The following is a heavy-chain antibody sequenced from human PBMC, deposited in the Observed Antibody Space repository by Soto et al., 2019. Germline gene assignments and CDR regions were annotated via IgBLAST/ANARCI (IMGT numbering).Heavy chain of an antibody. V-gene: IGHV3-30-3*01. D-gene: IGHD3-16*01. CDR2: ISYDGSNK. CDR1: GFTFSSYA. CDR3: ARDMGLWMIKFGGGMDV. J-gene: IGHJ6*02. Sequence: QVQLVESGGGVVQPGRSLRLSCAASGFTFSSYAMHWVRQAPGKGLEWVAVISYDGSNKYYADSVKGRFTISRDNSKNTLYLQMNSLRAEETAVYYCARDMGLWMIKFGGGMDVWGQGTTVTVSS.